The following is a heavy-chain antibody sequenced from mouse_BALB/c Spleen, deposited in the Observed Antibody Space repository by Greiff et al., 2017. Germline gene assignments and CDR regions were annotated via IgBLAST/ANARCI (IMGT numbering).Heavy chain of an antibody. Sequence: QVQLQQSGAELVRPGTSVKVSCKASGYAFTNYLIEWVKQRPGQGLEWIGVINPGSGGTNYNEKFKGKATLTADKSSSTAYMQLSSLTSDDSAVYFCARSMGRSYFDYWGQGTTLTVSS. CDR2: INPGSGGT. D-gene: IGHD4-1*01. CDR3: ARSMGRSYFDY. CDR1: GYAFTNYL. V-gene: IGHV1-54*03. J-gene: IGHJ2*01.